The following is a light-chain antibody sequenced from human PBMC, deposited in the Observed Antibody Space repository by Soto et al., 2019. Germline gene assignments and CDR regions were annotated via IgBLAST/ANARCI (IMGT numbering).Light chain of an antibody. CDR2: EVN. CDR3: ASFRSGTILV. Sequence: QSVLTQPASVSGSPGQSVTISCTGPRSDIGDSNFISWYQHSPGKAPRLLIYEVNNRPSGVSKRFSGSKAGNTASLTISGLLDDDEADYFCASFRSGTILVFGSGTNVTVL. J-gene: IGLJ1*01. V-gene: IGLV2-14*01. CDR1: RSDIGDSNF.